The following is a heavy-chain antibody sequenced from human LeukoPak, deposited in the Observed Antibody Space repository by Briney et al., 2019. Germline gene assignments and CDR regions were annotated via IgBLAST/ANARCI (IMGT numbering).Heavy chain of an antibody. CDR3: ARVSRLLWFGEADY. Sequence: GSLRLSCAASGFTFSSYAMHWVRQAPGKGLEWVAVISYDGSNKYYADSVKGRFTISRDNSKNTLYLQMNSLRAEDTAVYYCARVSRLLWFGEADYWGQGTLVTVSS. CDR1: GFTFSSYA. J-gene: IGHJ4*02. V-gene: IGHV3-30-3*01. CDR2: ISYDGSNK. D-gene: IGHD3-10*01.